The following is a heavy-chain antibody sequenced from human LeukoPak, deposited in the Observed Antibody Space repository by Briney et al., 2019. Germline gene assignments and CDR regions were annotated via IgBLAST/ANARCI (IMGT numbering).Heavy chain of an antibody. Sequence: PGGSLRLSCVGSGFTFSSFAMHWVRLAPGKGLEWVAVISYDGSQKYYADSVKGRFTISRDNSRNTLSLQMNTLRAEDTAVYYGAREGYYGWGIYRGGAISHGGRETLVTVS. CDR1: GFTFSSFA. D-gene: IGHD3-10*01. V-gene: IGHV3-30*04. J-gene: IGHJ4*02. CDR3: AREGYYGWGIYRGGAISH. CDR2: ISYDGSQK.